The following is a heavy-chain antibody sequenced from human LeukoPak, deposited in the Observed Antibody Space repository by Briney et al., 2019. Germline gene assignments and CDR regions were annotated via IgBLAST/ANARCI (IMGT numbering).Heavy chain of an antibody. CDR3: ARVTVWRGSSGASDI. CDR2: IYYSGST. V-gene: IGHV4-59*01. D-gene: IGHD3-3*01. J-gene: IGHJ3*02. CDR1: GGFISSYY. Sequence: PSETLSLTCTVSGGFISSYYWSWIRQPPGKGLEWIGYIYYSGSTNYNPSLKSRVTISVDTSKNQFSLRLSSVTAADTAVYYCARVTVWRGSSGASDIWGQGTMVTVSS.